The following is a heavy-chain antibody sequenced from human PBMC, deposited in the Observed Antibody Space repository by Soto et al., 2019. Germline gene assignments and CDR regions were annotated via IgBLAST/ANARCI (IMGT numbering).Heavy chain of an antibody. CDR2: ISSSSSTI. J-gene: IGHJ5*02. CDR3: TRGKSDYVWGSYRTYNWFAP. Sequence: EVPLVESGGGLVQPGGSLRLSCAASGFTFSSYSMNWVRQAPGKGLEWVSYISSSSSTIYYADSVKGRFTISRDNAKXSXYXXINSLRDEDTAVYYCTRGKSDYVWGSYRTYNWFAPWGQGTLVTVSS. CDR1: GFTFSSYS. D-gene: IGHD3-16*02. V-gene: IGHV3-48*02.